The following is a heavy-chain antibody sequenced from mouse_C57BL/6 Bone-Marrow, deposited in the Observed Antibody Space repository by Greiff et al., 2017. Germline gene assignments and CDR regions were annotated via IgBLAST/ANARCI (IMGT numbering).Heavy chain of an antibody. CDR2: IYPGSGNT. D-gene: IGHD1-1*01. V-gene: IGHV1-76*01. J-gene: IGHJ2*01. CDR3: ARQRGLRSYFDY. CDR1: GYTFTDYY. Sequence: QVQLKQSGAELVRPGASVKLSCKASGYTFTDYYINWVKQRPGQGLEWIARIYPGSGNTYYNEKFKGKATLTAEKSSSTASMQLSSLTSLDSAVYFCARQRGLRSYFDYWGPGTPLTVSS.